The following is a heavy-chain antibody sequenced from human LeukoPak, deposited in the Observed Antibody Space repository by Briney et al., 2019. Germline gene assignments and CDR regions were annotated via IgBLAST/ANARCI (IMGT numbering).Heavy chain of an antibody. D-gene: IGHD1-26*01. V-gene: IGHV3-7*01. CDR1: GFTFSTYW. CDR2: MNQDGSAK. Sequence: GGSLRLSCAASGFTFSTYWMSWVRQAPGKGLEWVADMNQDGSAKYYVDSVKGRFTISRDNAKNSVYLQMNSLRAEDTALYYCASDSGTYRTFDFWGQGTLVTVSS. J-gene: IGHJ4*02. CDR3: ASDSGTYRTFDF.